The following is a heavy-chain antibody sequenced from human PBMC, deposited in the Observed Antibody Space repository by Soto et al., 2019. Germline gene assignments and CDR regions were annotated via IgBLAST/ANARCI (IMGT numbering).Heavy chain of an antibody. V-gene: IGHV3-7*05. D-gene: IGHD3-10*01. Sequence: EVQVVESGGGLVQPGGSLRLPCAASGFTLSSYWMTWVRQAPGKGLEWVANIKEDGSETYYVDSVKGRFTISRDNAKNSLYLQLNSLRAEDTAVYYCAREVLVWFGEFLEDYYYRGMDVWGQGTTVTVSS. CDR2: IKEDGSET. CDR3: AREVLVWFGEFLEDYYYRGMDV. CDR1: GFTLSSYW. J-gene: IGHJ6*02.